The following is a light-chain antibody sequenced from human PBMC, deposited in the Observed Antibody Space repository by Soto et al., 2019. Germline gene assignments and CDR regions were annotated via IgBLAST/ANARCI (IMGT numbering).Light chain of an antibody. CDR3: SSYTDSGSNVL. Sequence: QSVLSQPASVSGSPGQSITISCTGTTSDIGGYNYVSWYQQHPGKAPQLMIYGVSNRPSGVSNRFSGSKSGSTASLTISGLQAEDEADYYCSSYTDSGSNVLFGGGTKLTVL. CDR2: GVS. V-gene: IGLV2-14*01. CDR1: TSDIGGYNY. J-gene: IGLJ3*02.